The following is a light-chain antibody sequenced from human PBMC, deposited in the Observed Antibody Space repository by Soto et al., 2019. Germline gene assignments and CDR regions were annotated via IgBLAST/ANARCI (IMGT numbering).Light chain of an antibody. V-gene: IGLV4-60*02. CDR3: ETWDINTHVV. CDR2: LEGSGSY. Sequence: QPVLTQSSSASASLGSSVKLTCTLSRGHSSYIIAWHQQQPGKAPRYLMKLEGSGSYNKGSGVPDRFSGSSSGADRYLTISNLQFEDEADYYCETWDINTHVVFGGGTKVTVL. CDR1: RGHSSYI. J-gene: IGLJ2*01.